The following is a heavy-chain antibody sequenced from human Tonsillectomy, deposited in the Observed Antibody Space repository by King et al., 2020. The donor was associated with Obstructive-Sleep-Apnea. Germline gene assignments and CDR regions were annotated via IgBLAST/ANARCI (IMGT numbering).Heavy chain of an antibody. CDR2: IPYDENNK. CDR1: GFTFSSYG. V-gene: IGHV3-30*02. D-gene: IGHD1-26*01. J-gene: IGHJ4*02. Sequence: HVQLVESGGGVVQPGRSLRLSCAASGFTFSSYGMHWVRQAPGKGLEGVAFIPYDENNKYYADSVKGRFTISRDNSKNTLYLQMNSLRAEDTAVYYCAKGGGDYSGSPPPFDYWGQGTLVTVSS. CDR3: AKGGGDYSGSPPPFDY.